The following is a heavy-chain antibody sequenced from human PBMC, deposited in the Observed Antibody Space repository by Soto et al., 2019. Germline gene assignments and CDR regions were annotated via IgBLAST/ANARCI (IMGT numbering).Heavy chain of an antibody. CDR1: GGSISSSSYY. Sequence: PSETLSLTCTVSGGSISSSSYYWGWIRQPPGKGLEWIGSIYYSGSTYYNPSLKSRVTISVDTSKNQFSLKLSSVTAADTVVYYCARNDFGSGYRWLEPWGQGGLVTVSS. D-gene: IGHD3-3*01. J-gene: IGHJ5*02. CDR2: IYYSGST. CDR3: ARNDFGSGYRWLEP. V-gene: IGHV4-39*01.